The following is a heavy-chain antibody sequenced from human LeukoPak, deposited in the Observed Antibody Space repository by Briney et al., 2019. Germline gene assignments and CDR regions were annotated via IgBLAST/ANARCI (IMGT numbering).Heavy chain of an antibody. CDR1: GYSFTSYW. V-gene: IGHV5-10-1*01. CDR2: IDPSDSYT. J-gene: IGHJ4*02. Sequence: GESLKISCKGSGYSFTSYWISWVRQMPGKGLEWMGRIDPSDSYTNYSPSFQGHVTISADKSISTAYLQWSSLKASDTTMYYCAMRYNWNDLDYWGQGTLVTVSS. D-gene: IGHD1-1*01. CDR3: AMRYNWNDLDY.